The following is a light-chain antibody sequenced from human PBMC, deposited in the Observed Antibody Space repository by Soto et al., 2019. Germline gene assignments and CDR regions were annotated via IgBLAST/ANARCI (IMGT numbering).Light chain of an antibody. CDR2: GAS. CDR3: QQYNNWPIT. CDR1: QTVIIN. Sequence: EIVMTQSPATLSVSPGGRATLSCRASQTVIINLAWHQQNPGQAPRLLIYGASTRATGIPARFSGSGSGTEFTLTISSLQSEDFVVYYCQQYNNWPITFGQGTRLEIK. J-gene: IGKJ5*01. V-gene: IGKV3-15*01.